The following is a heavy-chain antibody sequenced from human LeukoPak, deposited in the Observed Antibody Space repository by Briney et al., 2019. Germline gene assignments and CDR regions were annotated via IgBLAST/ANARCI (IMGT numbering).Heavy chain of an antibody. J-gene: IGHJ4*02. D-gene: IGHD2-2*01. CDR3: ARVGGYCSSTSCRTDFDY. CDR2: INPNSGGT. V-gene: IGHV1-2*02. CDR1: GYTFTGYY. Sequence: ASVKVSCKASGYTFTGYYMHRVRQAPGQGLEWMGWINPNSGGTNYAQKFQGRVTMTRDTSISTAYMELSRLRSDDTAVYYCARVGGYCSSTSCRTDFDYWGQGTLVTVSS.